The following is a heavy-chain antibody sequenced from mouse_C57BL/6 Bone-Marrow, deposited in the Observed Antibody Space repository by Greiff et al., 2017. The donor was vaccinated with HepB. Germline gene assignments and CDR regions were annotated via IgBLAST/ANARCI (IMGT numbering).Heavy chain of an antibody. CDR3: AKNSYYSNYAWFAY. CDR2: IWRGGST. D-gene: IGHD2-5*01. CDR1: GFSLTSYG. Sequence: VKLMESGPGLVQPSQSLSITCTVSGFSLTSYGVHWVRQSPGKGLEWLGVIWRGGSTDYNAAFMSRLRITKDNSKSQVFFKMNSLQADDTAIYYCAKNSYYSNYAWFAYWGQGTLVTVSA. V-gene: IGHV2-5*01. J-gene: IGHJ3*01.